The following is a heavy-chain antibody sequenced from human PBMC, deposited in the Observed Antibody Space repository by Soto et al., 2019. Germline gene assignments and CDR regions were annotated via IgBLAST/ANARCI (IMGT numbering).Heavy chain of an antibody. V-gene: IGHV4-39*02. CDR2: VYYIGTT. CDR3: ARLPGYCIRCTCEAGYAIDA. CDR1: SASISSSSYS. J-gene: IGHJ6*02. Sequence: QLQLQESGPGLVKPSETLSLICSVSSASISSSSYSWGWIRQPRGKGLVWIGSVYYIGTTYYQPYTNTRFMVYVHTSQNTFYLKGTSDTAADTAVYYCARLPGYCIRCTCEAGYAIDAWVQGTTITLSS. D-gene: IGHD2-2*01.